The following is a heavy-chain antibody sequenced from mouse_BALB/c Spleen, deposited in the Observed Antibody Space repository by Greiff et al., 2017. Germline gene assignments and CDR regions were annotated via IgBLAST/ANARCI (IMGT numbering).Heavy chain of an antibody. J-gene: IGHJ3*01. V-gene: IGHV2-9*02. CDR1: GFSLTSYG. CDR3: ARESNYGAWFAY. CDR2: IWAGGST. Sequence: VNLVESGPGLVAPSQSLSITCTVSGFSLTSYGVHWVRQPPGKGLEWLGVIWAGGSTNYNSALMSRLSISKDNSKSQVFLKMNSLQTDDTAMYYCARESNYGAWFAYWGQGTLVTVSA. D-gene: IGHD2-5*01.